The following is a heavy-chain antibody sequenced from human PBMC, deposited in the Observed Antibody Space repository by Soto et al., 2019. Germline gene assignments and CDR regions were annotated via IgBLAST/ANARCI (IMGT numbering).Heavy chain of an antibody. CDR1: GGSISSRGYY. Sequence: QLQLQESGPGLVKPSETLSLTCTVSGGSISSRGYYWGWIRQPPGKGLEWIGTIYYSGSTYYNPSHNSRVTISVHPPKIQSSLKLSSVTADDTAVYYCATSNWFDPWGQGTLVTVSS. CDR2: IYYSGST. CDR3: ATSNWFDP. J-gene: IGHJ5*02. V-gene: IGHV4-39*01.